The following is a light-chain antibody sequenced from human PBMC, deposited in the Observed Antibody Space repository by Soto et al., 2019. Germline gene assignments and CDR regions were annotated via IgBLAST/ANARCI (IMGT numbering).Light chain of an antibody. CDR1: QSVSSN. CDR3: QQYGSSPRT. V-gene: IGKV3-15*01. CDR2: GAS. J-gene: IGKJ1*01. Sequence: EIVMTQSPATLSVSPGERATLSCRASQSVSSNLAWYQQKPGQAPRLLIYGASTRATGIPARFSGSGSGPEFTLIISGLQSEDFAVYYCQQYGSSPRTSGQGTKVDIK.